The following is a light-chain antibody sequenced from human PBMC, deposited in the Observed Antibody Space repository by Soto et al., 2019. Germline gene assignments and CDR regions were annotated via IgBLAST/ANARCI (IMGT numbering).Light chain of an antibody. J-gene: IGKJ1*01. Sequence: EIVLTQSPGTLALCPGERATLSCRASQSVSSSYLAWYQQKPGQAPRLLIYGASSRATGIPDRFSGSGSGTDFTLTISRLEPEDFAVYYCQQYGSSPGTFGQGTKV. CDR2: GAS. CDR3: QQYGSSPGT. V-gene: IGKV3-20*01. CDR1: QSVSSSY.